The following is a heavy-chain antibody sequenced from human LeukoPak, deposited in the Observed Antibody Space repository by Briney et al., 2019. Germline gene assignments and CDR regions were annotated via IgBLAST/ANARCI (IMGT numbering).Heavy chain of an antibody. CDR2: IYYSGST. D-gene: IGHD3-22*01. V-gene: IGHV4-31*11. Sequence: SETLSLTCAVSGGSINSGDFFWSWIRQHPGKGLEWIGYIYYSGSTYYNPSLKSRVTISVDTSKNQFSLKLSSVTAADTAVYYCARGSLTYYDSSGYYYRAFDIWGQGTMVTVSS. CDR1: GGSINSGDFF. CDR3: ARGSLTYYDSSGYYYRAFDI. J-gene: IGHJ3*02.